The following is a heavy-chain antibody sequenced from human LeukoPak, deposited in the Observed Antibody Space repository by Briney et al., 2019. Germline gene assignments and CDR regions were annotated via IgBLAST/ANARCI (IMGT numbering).Heavy chain of an antibody. D-gene: IGHD5-24*01. CDR2: IKSKTDGGTT. J-gene: IGHJ6*02. V-gene: IGHV3-15*01. CDR3: TTVLGWLQLHYYYGMDV. Sequence: PGGSLRLSCAASGFTFNNYWMTWVRQGPGKGLEWVGRIKSKTDGGTTDYAAPVKGRFTISRDDSKNTLYLQMNSLKTEDTAVYYCTTVLGWLQLHYYYGMDVWGQGTTVTVSS. CDR1: GFTFNNYW.